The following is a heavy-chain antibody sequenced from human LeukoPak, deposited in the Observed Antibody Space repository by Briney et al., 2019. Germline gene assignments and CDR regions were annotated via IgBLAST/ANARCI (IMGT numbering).Heavy chain of an antibody. D-gene: IGHD3-10*01. J-gene: IGHJ4*02. Sequence: ASVKVSCKASGYMFTGYYLHWVRQAPGRGLEWVGWINPHGGGTDYAQTFQGRVTLTRDTSITTAYMELSRLTADDTAVYYCASTFGGSGSYDFDYWGQGTLVTVSS. V-gene: IGHV1-2*02. CDR1: GYMFTGYY. CDR2: INPHGGGT. CDR3: ASTFGGSGSYDFDY.